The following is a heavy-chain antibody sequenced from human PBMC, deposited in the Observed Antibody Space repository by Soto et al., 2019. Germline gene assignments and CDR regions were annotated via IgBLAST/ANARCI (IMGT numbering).Heavy chain of an antibody. V-gene: IGHV1-2*02. CDR2: INPDTGDT. CDR1: GYTFIDFY. J-gene: IGHJ3*01. CDR3: AAAIGDCTSSPCPERSDAFDV. D-gene: IGHD2-8*01. Sequence: QVQLVQSGAEVKRPGASLSVSCKASGYTFIDFYLHWLRQAPGQGLEWMGWINPDTGDTYYAQKFQGRLTMTRDKSISTASMELTRQRSDDTAVYYCAAAIGDCTSSPCPERSDAFDVWGQGTVITVSS.